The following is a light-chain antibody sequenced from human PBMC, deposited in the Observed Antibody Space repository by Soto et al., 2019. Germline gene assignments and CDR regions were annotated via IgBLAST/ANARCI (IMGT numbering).Light chain of an antibody. CDR2: EVT. J-gene: IGLJ1*01. CDR1: TSDVGGYNY. Sequence: QSVLTQPASVSGSPGQSITISCTGTTSDVGGYNYVSWYQQRPGKAPKVIIFEVTNRPSGVSNRFSGSKSGNTASLTISGLQAEDEADYYCNSYTSSSTHVFGTGTKLTVL. V-gene: IGLV2-14*01. CDR3: NSYTSSSTHV.